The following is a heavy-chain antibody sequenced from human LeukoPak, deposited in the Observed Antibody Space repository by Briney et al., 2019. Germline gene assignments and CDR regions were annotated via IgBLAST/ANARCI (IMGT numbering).Heavy chain of an antibody. J-gene: IGHJ4*02. Sequence: GGSVKVSCKASGYAFTRYYIHWVRQAPGQGLEWMGWMNPNSGNTGYAQKFQGRVTMTRNTSISTAYMELSSLRSEDTAVYYCARGYGDFFDYWGQGTLVTVSS. V-gene: IGHV1-8*02. CDR3: ARGYGDFFDY. CDR1: GYAFTRYY. D-gene: IGHD4-17*01. CDR2: MNPNSGNT.